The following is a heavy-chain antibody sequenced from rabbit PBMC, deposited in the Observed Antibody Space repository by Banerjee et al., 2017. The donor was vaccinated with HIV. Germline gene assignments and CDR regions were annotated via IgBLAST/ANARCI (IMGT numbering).Heavy chain of an antibody. CDR1: GFDLSSFDY. CDR3: ARDSTGYYIPLYGMDL. CDR2: VGFSGSGIT. D-gene: IGHD1-1*01. J-gene: IGHJ6*01. V-gene: IGHV1S45*01. Sequence: QEQLEESGGGLVKPEGSLTLTCTASGFDLSSFDYLCWVRQAPGKGLEWIGCVGFSGSGITYYARWVNGRFTISKTSSTTVTLQMSSLTDADTATYFCARDSTGYYIPLYGMDLWGPGTLVTVS.